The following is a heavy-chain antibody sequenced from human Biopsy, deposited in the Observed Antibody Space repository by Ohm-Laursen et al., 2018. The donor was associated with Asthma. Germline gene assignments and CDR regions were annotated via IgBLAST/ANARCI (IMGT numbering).Heavy chain of an antibody. CDR2: IHKNGIG. CDR1: GASIKTDDHY. J-gene: IGHJ3*01. D-gene: IGHD6-13*01. V-gene: IGHV4-39*01. Sequence: PGTLSLTCTVSGASIKTDDHYWSWLRQPPGKGLEWVGSIHKNGIGYYKSSLKSRLTISVDTSKNQFSLKVTSVTAADTAVYYCARQKLAAAEGPFDLWGQGTMVTVSS. CDR3: ARQKLAAAEGPFDL.